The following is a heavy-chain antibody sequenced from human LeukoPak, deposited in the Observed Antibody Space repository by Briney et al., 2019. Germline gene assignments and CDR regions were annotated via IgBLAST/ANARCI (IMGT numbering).Heavy chain of an antibody. CDR2: IYTSVST. J-gene: IGHJ6*03. D-gene: IGHD6-6*01. CDR1: GGSISSYY. Sequence: TSETLSLTCTVSGGSISSYYWSWIRQPAGKGLEWIGRIYTSVSTNYNPSLKSRVTMSVDTPKNQFSLKLSSVTAADTAVYYCARALVSKHGYYMDVWGKGTTVTVSS. CDR3: ARALVSKHGYYMDV. V-gene: IGHV4-4*07.